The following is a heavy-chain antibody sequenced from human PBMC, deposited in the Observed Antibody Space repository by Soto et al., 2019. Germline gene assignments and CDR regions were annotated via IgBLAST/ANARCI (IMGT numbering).Heavy chain of an antibody. D-gene: IGHD1-26*01. CDR3: AKVHYSGHYYNY. V-gene: IGHV3-23*01. CDR2: ISCSGGST. J-gene: IGHJ4*02. CDR1: GLAFINYA. Sequence: GGSXRLSCSASGLAFINYAMSWVRHAPGKGLEWVADISCSGGSTYYADSVKSRFTISRDNSKNTLYLQMNSVRAEDTAVYYCAKVHYSGHYYNYWGQGTLVTVSS.